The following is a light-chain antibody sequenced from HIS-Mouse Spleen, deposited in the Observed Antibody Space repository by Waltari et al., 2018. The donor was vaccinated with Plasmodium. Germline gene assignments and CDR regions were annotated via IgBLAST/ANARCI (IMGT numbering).Light chain of an antibody. J-gene: IGLJ2*01. CDR1: QLGDNY. Sequence: SYELTQPPSVSVSPGQTASITCSGGQLGDNYACWYQQKPGQSPVLVIYQDGKRPSGIPERFSGSNSGNTATLTISGTQAMDEADYYCQAWDSSTVVFGGGTKLTVL. V-gene: IGLV3-1*01. CDR3: QAWDSSTVV. CDR2: QDG.